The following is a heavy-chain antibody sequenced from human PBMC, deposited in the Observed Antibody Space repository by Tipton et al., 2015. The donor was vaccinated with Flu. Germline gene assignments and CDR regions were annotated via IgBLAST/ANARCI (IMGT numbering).Heavy chain of an antibody. Sequence: SLRLSCAASGFTFDDYGMSWVRQAPGKGLEWVSGINWNGGSTGYADSVKGRFTIFRDNAKNSLYLQMNSLRAEDTALYYCARHSSGWYEGHFQHWGQGTLVTVSS. J-gene: IGHJ1*01. CDR1: GFTFDDYG. CDR3: ARHSSGWYEGHFQH. D-gene: IGHD6-19*01. CDR2: INWNGGST. V-gene: IGHV3-20*04.